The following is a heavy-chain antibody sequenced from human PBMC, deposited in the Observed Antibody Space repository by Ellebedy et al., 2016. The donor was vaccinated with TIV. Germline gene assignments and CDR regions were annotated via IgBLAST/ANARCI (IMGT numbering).Heavy chain of an antibody. J-gene: IGHJ4*02. CDR3: GRLDLRQLAPDY. D-gene: IGHD1-1*01. CDR1: GFTFSSYE. V-gene: IGHV3-48*03. Sequence: PGGSLRLSCAASGFTFSSYEMTWVRQAPGKGPEWLSYISVTGATIYYADSVRGRFTISRDNAKNSLDLQMNSLRAEDTAVYYCGRLDLRQLAPDYWGQGTLVTISS. CDR2: ISVTGATI.